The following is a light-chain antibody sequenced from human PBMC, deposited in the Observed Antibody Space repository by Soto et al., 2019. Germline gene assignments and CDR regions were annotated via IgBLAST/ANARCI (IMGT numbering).Light chain of an antibody. CDR3: QQRSNWPPIT. CDR2: GAS. V-gene: IGKV3-11*01. CDR1: QSLLHSNGYNY. J-gene: IGKJ5*01. Sequence: DIVMTQSPLSLPVTPGEPASISCRSSQSLLHSNGYNYLAWYQQRPGQPPRLLIYGASNRATGIPDRFSGSGSGTDFTLTISSLEPEDFAVYYCQQRSNWPPITFGQGTRLEIK.